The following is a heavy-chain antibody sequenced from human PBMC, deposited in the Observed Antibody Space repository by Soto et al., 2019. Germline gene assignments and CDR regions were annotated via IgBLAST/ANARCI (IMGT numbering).Heavy chain of an antibody. CDR1: GDTFTSYD. D-gene: IGHD2-15*01. CDR2: MNPNSGNT. V-gene: IGHV1-8*01. Sequence: GPSVKVSCKAAGDTFTSYDINWVRQATGQGLERMGWMNPNSGNTGYAQKFQRRVTMTRNTSISTAYMQLSSLRSEDTAVYYCSRGEVVVVAASPDAFDISCQGTRVTVSS. J-gene: IGHJ3*02. CDR3: SRGEVVVVAASPDAFDI.